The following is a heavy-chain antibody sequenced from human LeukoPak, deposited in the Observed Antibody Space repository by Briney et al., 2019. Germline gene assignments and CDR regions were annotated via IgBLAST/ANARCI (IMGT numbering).Heavy chain of an antibody. J-gene: IGHJ4*02. CDR2: ISYDGSNK. CDR3: ANLLSY. Sequence: GGSLRLSCAASGFTFSSYDIHWVRQAPGKGLEWVAVISYDGSNKFYADSVKGRFTISRDNSKNTLSLQMNSLRAEDTAVYYCANLLSYWGQGTLVTVSS. D-gene: IGHD3-10*01. V-gene: IGHV3-30*18. CDR1: GFTFSSYD.